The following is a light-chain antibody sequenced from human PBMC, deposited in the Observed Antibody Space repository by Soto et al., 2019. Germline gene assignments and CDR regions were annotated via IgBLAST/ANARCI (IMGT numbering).Light chain of an antibody. CDR2: DAS. V-gene: IGKV1-13*02. J-gene: IGKJ5*01. Sequence: AIQLTQSPSSLSASVGDRVTITCRASQGISSALAWYQQKPGKAPKLLIYDASSLESGVPSRFSGSGSGTEFTLAISSLQPEDFATYYCQQFNSYPLTFGQGTRLEIK. CDR1: QGISSA. CDR3: QQFNSYPLT.